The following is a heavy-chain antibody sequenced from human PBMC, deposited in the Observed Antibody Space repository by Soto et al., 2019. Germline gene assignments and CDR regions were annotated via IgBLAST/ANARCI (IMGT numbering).Heavy chain of an antibody. Sequence: SETLSLTCTVSGGSISSGGDYWSWIRQHPGKGLEWIGYIYYSGSTYYNPSLKSRVTISVDTSKNQFSLKLSSVTAADTAVYYCARDGIVGATFRGGMDVWGQGTTVTVSS. J-gene: IGHJ6*02. V-gene: IGHV4-31*03. CDR2: IYYSGST. CDR1: GGSISSGGDY. CDR3: ARDGIVGATFRGGMDV. D-gene: IGHD1-26*01.